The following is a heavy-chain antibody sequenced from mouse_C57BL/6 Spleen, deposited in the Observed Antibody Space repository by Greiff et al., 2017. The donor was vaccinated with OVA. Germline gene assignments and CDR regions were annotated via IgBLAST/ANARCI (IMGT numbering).Heavy chain of an antibody. V-gene: IGHV1-15*01. CDR2: IDPETGGT. D-gene: IGHD2-12*01. J-gene: IGHJ3*01. CDR1: GYTFTDYE. Sequence: QVQLQQSGAELVRPGASVTLSCKASGYTFTDYEMHWVKQTPVHGLEWIGAIDPETGGTAYNQKFKGKAILTADKSSSTAYMELRSLTSEDSAVYYCTKYPPYYSSLVAWCAYWGQGTLVTVSA. CDR3: TKYPPYYSSLVAWCAY.